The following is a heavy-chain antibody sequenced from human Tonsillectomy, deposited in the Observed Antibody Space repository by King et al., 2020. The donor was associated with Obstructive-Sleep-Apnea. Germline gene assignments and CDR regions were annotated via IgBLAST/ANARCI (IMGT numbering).Heavy chain of an antibody. D-gene: IGHD3-10*01. CDR3: ARHYGLGSLIYY. CDR1: GGSISGFY. J-gene: IGHJ4*02. Sequence: VQLQESGPGLVKPSETLSLTCTVSGGSISGFYWSWIRQPPGKGLEWIGSVFYSGSTNYNPSLKSRVTISVDTSRNQFSLKLSSVTAADTAVYFCARHYGLGSLIYYWGQGTLVTVSS. V-gene: IGHV4-59*08. CDR2: VFYSGST.